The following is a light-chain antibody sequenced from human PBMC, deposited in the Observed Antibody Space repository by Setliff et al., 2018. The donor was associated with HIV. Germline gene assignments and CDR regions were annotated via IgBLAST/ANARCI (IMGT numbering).Light chain of an antibody. Sequence: QSVLTQPASVSGSPGQSTTISCTGTSSDVGSYNLVSWYQQHPGKAPKLMIYEVSKRPSGVSNRFSGSKSDNTASLTISGLQAGDEADYYCCSYAGSSPHVVFGGGTQLTVL. V-gene: IGLV2-23*02. J-gene: IGLJ2*01. CDR3: CSYAGSSPHVV. CDR1: SSDVGSYNL. CDR2: EVS.